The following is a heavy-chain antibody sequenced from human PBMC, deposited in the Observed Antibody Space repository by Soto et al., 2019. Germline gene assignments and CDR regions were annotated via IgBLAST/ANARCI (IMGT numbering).Heavy chain of an antibody. CDR3: ARVLYYGSGSYSPYGMDV. V-gene: IGHV1-69*01. CDR2: VSPPFRTS. CDR1: GVSFNNNG. D-gene: IGHD3-10*01. J-gene: IGHJ6*02. Sequence: QVQLVQSGAAVKKRGSSVKVYCKTSGVSFNNNGIGWVRQAPGHGLEWMGGVSPPFRTSNYARKFQGRISITADASTGTVNMELSSLTSEDTAQYYCARVLYYGSGSYSPYGMDVWGQGTTVTVSS.